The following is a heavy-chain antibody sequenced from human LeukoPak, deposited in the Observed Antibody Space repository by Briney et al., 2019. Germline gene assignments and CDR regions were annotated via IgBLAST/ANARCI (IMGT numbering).Heavy chain of an antibody. V-gene: IGHV4-38-2*01. CDR3: ANARVGGRITVFGVVEDY. D-gene: IGHD3-3*01. CDR2: IYHSGST. Sequence: SETLSLTCAVSGYSISSGYYWGWIRQPPGKGLEWMGSIYHSGSTYYNPSLRSRVTMSVDTSKNQFSLKLSSVTAAETAVYYCANARVGGRITVFGVVEDYWGQGTLVSVSS. CDR1: GYSISSGYY. J-gene: IGHJ4*02.